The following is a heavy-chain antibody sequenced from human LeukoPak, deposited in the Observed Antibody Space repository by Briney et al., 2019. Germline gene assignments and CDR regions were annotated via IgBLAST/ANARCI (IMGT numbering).Heavy chain of an antibody. CDR3: TRGAWGYYYDPFFDF. Sequence: GGSLRLSCAASGFTVSSNYMSWFRQAPGKGLEWLGFIRSKTYGETIEYAASVEGRFTISRDDSRSIAYLQLNSLKTEDTAVYYCTRGAWGYYYDPFFDFWGQGTLVTVSS. CDR1: GFTVSSNY. V-gene: IGHV3-49*03. D-gene: IGHD3-22*01. J-gene: IGHJ4*02. CDR2: IRSKTYGETI.